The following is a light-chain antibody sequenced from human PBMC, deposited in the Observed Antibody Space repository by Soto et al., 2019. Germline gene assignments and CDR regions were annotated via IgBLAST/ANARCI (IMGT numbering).Light chain of an antibody. CDR3: QHYNTYPWT. Sequence: DIQMTQSPSTLSASVGDRVTITCRASQSFSSWLAWYQQKPGKAPKLLIYKASSLESGVPSRFSGSGSGTEFTLTISSLQPDDFATYYCQHYNTYPWTFGQGTKVEIK. V-gene: IGKV1-5*03. J-gene: IGKJ1*01. CDR1: QSFSSW. CDR2: KAS.